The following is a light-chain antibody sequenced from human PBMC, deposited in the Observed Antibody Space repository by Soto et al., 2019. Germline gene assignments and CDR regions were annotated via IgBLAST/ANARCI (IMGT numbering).Light chain of an antibody. V-gene: IGKV1-27*01. Sequence: DIQMTQSPSSLSASVGDRVTITCRARQAIRNQLAWYQQKSGKVPKLLIYAASTLQAGVPSRFSGSGSGTDFTLTISSLQPEDVATYYCQKYISAPWTFGQGTKVEIK. CDR1: QAIRNQ. CDR2: AAS. J-gene: IGKJ1*01. CDR3: QKYISAPWT.